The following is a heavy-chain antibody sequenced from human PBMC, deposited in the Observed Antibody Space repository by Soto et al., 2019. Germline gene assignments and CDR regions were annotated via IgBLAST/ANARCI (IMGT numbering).Heavy chain of an antibody. J-gene: IGHJ1*01. CDR2: MSAFTGKA. Sequence: QVQLVQSGAEVKKPGASVKVSFTASGYTFISYGISWVRQAPGQGLEWGGWMSAFTGKADYAQIFQDRVTMTTDTSTSTAYMELRSLRSDDTAVYYCARDQRYYGSGYYYSDSWGQGTLVTVSS. CDR1: GYTFISYG. CDR3: ARDQRYYGSGYYYSDS. V-gene: IGHV1-18*04. D-gene: IGHD3-10*01.